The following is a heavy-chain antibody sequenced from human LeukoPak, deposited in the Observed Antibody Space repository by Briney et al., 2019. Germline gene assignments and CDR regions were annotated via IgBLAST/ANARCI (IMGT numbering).Heavy chain of an antibody. D-gene: IGHD2-2*01. Sequence: SETLSLTCTVSGGSISSYYWSWIRQPPGKGLEYIGYIYYSGYTNYDPSLKSRVTISVDTSKNQISLKLSSVTAADTAVYYCARRIHMQGYCSSTSCFPNYNWFDPWGQGTLVTVSS. J-gene: IGHJ5*02. V-gene: IGHV4-59*12. CDR1: GGSISSYY. CDR3: ARRIHMQGYCSSTSCFPNYNWFDP. CDR2: IYYSGYT.